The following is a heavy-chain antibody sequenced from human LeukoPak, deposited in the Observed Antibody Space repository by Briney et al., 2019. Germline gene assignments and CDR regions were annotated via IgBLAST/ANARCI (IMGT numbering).Heavy chain of an antibody. CDR3: ARGPWFDP. CDR2: FYHGGST. Sequence: SETLSLTCTVSGYSISTGYYWDWIRQPPGKGLEWIGTFYHGGSTYYNPSLKSRVTISVDTSKNQFSLKLSSVTAADTAVCYCARGPWFDPWGQGTLVTVSS. V-gene: IGHV4-38-2*02. CDR1: GYSISTGYY. J-gene: IGHJ5*02.